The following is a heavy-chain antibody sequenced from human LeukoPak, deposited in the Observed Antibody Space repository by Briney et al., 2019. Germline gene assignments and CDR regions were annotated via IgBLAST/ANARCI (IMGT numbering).Heavy chain of an antibody. CDR1: RFTFSIYA. D-gene: IGHD3-10*01. J-gene: IGHJ5*02. CDR2: IICRGGHT. Sequence: PGGSLRLSCAASRFTFSIYAISWVRRAPGDGLGCISAIICRGGHTFYADSVKGRFTISRDNAKNTLYLQMNSLRAEDTAVYYCARAALVGSRITMVRGVWDNWFDPWGQGTLVTVSS. CDR3: ARAALVGSRITMVRGVWDNWFDP. V-gene: IGHV3-23*01.